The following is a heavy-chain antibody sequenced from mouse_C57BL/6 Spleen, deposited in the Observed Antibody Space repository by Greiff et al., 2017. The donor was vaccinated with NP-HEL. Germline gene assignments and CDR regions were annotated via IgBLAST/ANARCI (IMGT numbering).Heavy chain of an antibody. V-gene: IGHV1-50*01. CDR2: IDPSDSYT. CDR3: ARGALGYYFDY. D-gene: IGHD3-1*01. Sequence: VQLQQPGAELVKPGASVKLSCKASGYTFTSYWMQWVKQRPGQGLEWIGEIDPSDSYTNYNQKFKGKATLTVDTSSSTAYMQLSSLTSEDSAVYYCARGALGYYFDYWGKGTTLTVSS. J-gene: IGHJ2*01. CDR1: GYTFTSYW.